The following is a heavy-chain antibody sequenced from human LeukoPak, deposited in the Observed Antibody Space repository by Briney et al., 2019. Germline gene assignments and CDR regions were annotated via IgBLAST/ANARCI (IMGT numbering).Heavy chain of an antibody. J-gene: IGHJ4*02. Sequence: GGSLRLSCAASGFAFSTYAMHWVRQAPGKGLEWVALISYDGSSTYNEDCVKGRFTISRDNSKNTLYLQMNSLRAEDTAVYYCARDISLTGCPAYWGQGTLVTVSS. V-gene: IGHV3-30-3*01. CDR1: GFAFSTYA. D-gene: IGHD3-9*01. CDR2: ISYDGSST. CDR3: ARDISLTGCPAY.